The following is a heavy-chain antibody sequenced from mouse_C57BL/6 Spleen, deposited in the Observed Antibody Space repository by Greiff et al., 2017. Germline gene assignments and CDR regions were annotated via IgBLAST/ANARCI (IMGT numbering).Heavy chain of an antibody. Sequence: QVQLQQPGAELVRPGSSVKLSCKASGYTFTSYWMHWVKQRPIQGLEWIGNIDPSDSETHYNQKFKDKATLTVDKSSSTAYMQLSSLTSEDSAVYYCARLPHYYGSSYVGCFDVWGTGTTVTVSS. CDR3: ARLPHYYGSSYVGCFDV. V-gene: IGHV1-52*01. D-gene: IGHD1-1*01. CDR1: GYTFTSYW. CDR2: IDPSDSET. J-gene: IGHJ1*03.